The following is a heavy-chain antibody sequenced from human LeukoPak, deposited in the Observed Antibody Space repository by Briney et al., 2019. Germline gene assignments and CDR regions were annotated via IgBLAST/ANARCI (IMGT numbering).Heavy chain of an antibody. CDR1: GGSFSGYY. CDR2: INHSGST. CDR3: ARGIETSDFWSGSLLGWFDP. V-gene: IGHV4-34*01. J-gene: IGHJ5*02. D-gene: IGHD3-3*01. Sequence: SETLSLTCAVYGGSFSGYYWSWIRQPPGKGLEWIGEINHSGSTNYNPSLKSRVTMSVDTSKNQFSLKLSSVTAADTAVYYCARGIETSDFWSGSLLGWFDPWGQGTLVTVSS.